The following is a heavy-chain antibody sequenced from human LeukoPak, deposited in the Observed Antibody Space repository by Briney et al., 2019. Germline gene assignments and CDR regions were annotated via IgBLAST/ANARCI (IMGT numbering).Heavy chain of an antibody. CDR2: ISGSGGDT. D-gene: IGHD6-6*01. CDR1: GFTFSNYA. CDR3: VRSGSFSSSSGIFDF. V-gene: IGHV3-23*01. Sequence: GGSLRLSCAASGFTFSNYAMSWVRQAPGKGLEWVSGISGSGGDTYYADSVKGRFTISRDNAKNSRFLQMNSLSVEDTALYYCVRSGSFSSSSGIFDFSGQGTLVTVSS. J-gene: IGHJ4*02.